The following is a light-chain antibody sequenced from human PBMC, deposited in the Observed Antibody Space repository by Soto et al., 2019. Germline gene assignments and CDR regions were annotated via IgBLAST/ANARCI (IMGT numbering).Light chain of an antibody. J-gene: IGKJ5*01. CDR1: QSVLHTSKNNND. Sequence: DIVMTQSPDSLAVSLGERATINCKSSQSVLHTSKNNNDLAWYQQKAGQPPKLLIYGASTRQSGVSDRISASGSGTDFTLSINSVQAEDVAVYYCQQYSSVPLTFGQGTRLEIK. CDR3: QQYSSVPLT. CDR2: GAS. V-gene: IGKV4-1*01.